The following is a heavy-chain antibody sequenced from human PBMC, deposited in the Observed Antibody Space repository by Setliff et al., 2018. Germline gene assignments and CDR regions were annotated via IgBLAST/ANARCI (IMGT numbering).Heavy chain of an antibody. CDR3: IVAGNYFDY. V-gene: IGHV3-73*01. J-gene: IGHJ4*02. CDR1: GFTFSGSA. CDR2: IRSKANSYAT. Sequence: SLRLSCAVSGFTFSGSAVHWVRQASGKGLEWVGRIRSKANSYATRYTESVKGRFTISRDDSKNTAYLQMDSLNTEDTAVYYCIVAGNYFDYWGQGTLVT. D-gene: IGHD5-12*01.